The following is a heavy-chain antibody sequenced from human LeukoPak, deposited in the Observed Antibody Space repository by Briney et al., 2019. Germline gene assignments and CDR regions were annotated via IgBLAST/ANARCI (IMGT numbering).Heavy chain of an antibody. Sequence: ASVKVSCKASGYTFTSYGISWVRQAPGQGLEWMGWISAYSGNTNYAQKLQGRVTMTTDTSTSTAYMELRSLRSDDTAVYYCAMIPYCTTATCYYFDYWGQGTLVTVSS. D-gene: IGHD2-2*01. CDR1: GYTFTSYG. CDR2: ISAYSGNT. J-gene: IGHJ4*02. CDR3: AMIPYCTTATCYYFDY. V-gene: IGHV1-18*01.